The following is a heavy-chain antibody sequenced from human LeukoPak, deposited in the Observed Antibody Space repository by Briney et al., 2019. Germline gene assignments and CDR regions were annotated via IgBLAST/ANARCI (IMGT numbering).Heavy chain of an antibody. D-gene: IGHD3-22*01. V-gene: IGHV1-46*01. Sequence: GASVKVSCKASGYTFTSYYMHWVRQAPGQGLEWMGIINPSGGSTSYAQKFQGRVTMTRDTSTSTVYMELSSLRSEDTAVYYCARGTYGSSAYYGTLNYWGQGTLVTVSP. CDR2: INPSGGST. J-gene: IGHJ4*02. CDR3: ARGTYGSSAYYGTLNY. CDR1: GYTFTSYY.